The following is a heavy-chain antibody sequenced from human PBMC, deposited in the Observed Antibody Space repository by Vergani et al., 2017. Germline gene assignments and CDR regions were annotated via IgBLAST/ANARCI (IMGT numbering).Heavy chain of an antibody. V-gene: IGHV3-23*04. Sequence: VHLVESGGGVVQPGGSRRLSCAGAGFTFDTYTMAYVRQAPGKGREWVATISSGGGVIFYADPVKGRFTISRDNSKNTLFLQMNSLKDEDTAVYYCTTAWGLYYLHGEYFQYWGRGTLVSVSS. J-gene: IGHJ1*01. CDR3: TTAWGLYYLHGEYFQY. CDR2: ISSGGGVI. CDR1: GFTFDTYT. D-gene: IGHD3-10*01.